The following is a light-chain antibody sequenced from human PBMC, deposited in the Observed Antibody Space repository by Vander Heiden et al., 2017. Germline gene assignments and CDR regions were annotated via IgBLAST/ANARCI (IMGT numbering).Light chain of an antibody. CDR2: KAS. CDR1: QSIYSW. Sequence: DIQMIQSPSTLSASVGDRVTITCRASQSIYSWLAWYQKKPGKAPKLLIYKASTLESGVPSRFSGSGSGTEFTLTSSSLQPDDFATYCCQQYNSYPWTFGQGTKVEIK. V-gene: IGKV1-5*03. CDR3: QQYNSYPWT. J-gene: IGKJ1*01.